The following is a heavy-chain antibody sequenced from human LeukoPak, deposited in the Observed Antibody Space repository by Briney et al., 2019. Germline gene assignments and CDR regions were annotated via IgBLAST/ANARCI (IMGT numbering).Heavy chain of an antibody. V-gene: IGHV1-69*04. J-gene: IGHJ4*02. CDR2: IIPILGIA. D-gene: IGHD6-19*01. CDR3: ASAAGEQWLVLYYFDY. CDR1: GGTFSSYA. Sequence: GASVKVSCKASGGTFSSYAISWVRQAPGQGLEWMGRIIPILGIANYAQKFQGRVTITADKSTSTAYMELSSLRSEDTAVYYCASAAGEQWLVLYYFDYWGQGTLVTVSS.